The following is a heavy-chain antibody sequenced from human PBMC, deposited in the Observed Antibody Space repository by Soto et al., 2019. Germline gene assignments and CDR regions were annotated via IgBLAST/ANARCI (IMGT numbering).Heavy chain of an antibody. V-gene: IGHV4-39*07. Sequence: PAETLSLTCTVSSGSISSTIYYWSWIRQPPGKGLEWIGEINNSGSTNYNPSLKSRVTISVDTSKNQFSLKLSSVTAADTAVYYCARSSAGSYRYYYYGMDVWRQGTTVTVSS. CDR1: SGSISSTIYY. J-gene: IGHJ6*02. D-gene: IGHD3-10*01. CDR2: INNSGST. CDR3: ARSSAGSYRYYYYGMDV.